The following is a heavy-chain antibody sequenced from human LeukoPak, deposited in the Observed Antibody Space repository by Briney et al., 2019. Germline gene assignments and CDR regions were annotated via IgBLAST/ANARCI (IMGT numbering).Heavy chain of an antibody. CDR3: ARGYSSSWSPYFDY. J-gene: IGHJ4*02. Sequence: SSETLSLTCTVSGGSISSGDYYWSWIRQPPGKGLEWIGYIYYSGSTYYNPSLKSRVTISVDTSKNQFSLKLSSVTAADTAVYYCARGYSSSWSPYFDYWGQGTLVTVSS. V-gene: IGHV4-30-4*08. CDR2: IYYSGST. CDR1: GGSISSGDYY. D-gene: IGHD6-13*01.